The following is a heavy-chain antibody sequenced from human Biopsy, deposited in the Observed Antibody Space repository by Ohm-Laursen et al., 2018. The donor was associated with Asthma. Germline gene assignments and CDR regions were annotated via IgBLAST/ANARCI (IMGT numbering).Heavy chain of an antibody. J-gene: IGHJ3*02. CDR1: GFTFSSYG. Sequence: SLRLSCAASGFTFSSYGMHWVRQAPGKGLEWVAVMWYDGRNKYYADSVKGRFTISRDNSKNTLYLHMNSLRAGDTAVYYCAKVYDYAYVYDAFDIWGQGTMVTVSS. CDR2: MWYDGRNK. V-gene: IGHV3-33*06. D-gene: IGHD4-17*01. CDR3: AKVYDYAYVYDAFDI.